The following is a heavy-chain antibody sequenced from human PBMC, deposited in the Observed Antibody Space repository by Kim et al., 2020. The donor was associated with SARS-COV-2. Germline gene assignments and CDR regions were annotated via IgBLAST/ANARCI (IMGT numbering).Heavy chain of an antibody. CDR1: GFTFSSYA. V-gene: IGHV3-23*01. Sequence: GGSLRLSCEASGFTFSSYAMSWVRQAPGKGLEWVSGISGSGDTTYNADSVKGRFTISRDNSKNTLYLQINSLRAADMAVYYCAKDRDQRGLVREAFDIWGQGTMVTVSS. D-gene: IGHD6-19*01. CDR3: AKDRDQRGLVREAFDI. J-gene: IGHJ3*02. CDR2: ISGSGDTT.